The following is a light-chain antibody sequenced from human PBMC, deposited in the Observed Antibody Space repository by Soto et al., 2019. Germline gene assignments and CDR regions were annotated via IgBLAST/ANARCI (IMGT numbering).Light chain of an antibody. V-gene: IGKV3-11*01. J-gene: IGKJ3*01. Sequence: EIVLTQSPATLSLSPGERAALSCRASETVDSFLAWYQQKPGQAPRLLIYDASKRATGIPARFRGSGSGTDFALTISSLEPEDFAMYYCQQYDGSPLTFGPGTKVDI. CDR1: ETVDSF. CDR3: QQYDGSPLT. CDR2: DAS.